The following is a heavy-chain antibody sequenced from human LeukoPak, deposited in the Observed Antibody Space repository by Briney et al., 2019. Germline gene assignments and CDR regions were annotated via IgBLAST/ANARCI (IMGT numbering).Heavy chain of an antibody. CDR2: IKQDGSEK. Sequence: GGSLRLSCVASGFSFNNYRMTWVRQAPGKGLEWVANIKQDGSEKQNVDSVKGRFAISRDNAKKSLYLQINTLRAEDTAVYYCVRGPHIAATSYWGQGTLVTVSS. J-gene: IGHJ4*02. V-gene: IGHV3-7*03. CDR1: GFSFNNYR. D-gene: IGHD6-25*01. CDR3: VRGPHIAATSY.